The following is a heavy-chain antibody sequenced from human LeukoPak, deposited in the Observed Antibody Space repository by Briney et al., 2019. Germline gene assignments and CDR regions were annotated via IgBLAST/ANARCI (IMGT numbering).Heavy chain of an antibody. V-gene: IGHV3-21*01. D-gene: IGHD3-22*01. CDR1: GFTFSSYS. J-gene: IGHJ4*02. CDR3: ARDAPSYYYDSSGTLDY. CDR2: ISSSSSYI. Sequence: GGSLRLSCAASGFTFSSYSMNWVRQAPGKGLEWVSPISSSSSYIYYADSVKGRFTISRDNAKNSLYLQMNSLRAEDTAVYYCARDAPSYYYDSSGTLDYWGQGTLVTVSS.